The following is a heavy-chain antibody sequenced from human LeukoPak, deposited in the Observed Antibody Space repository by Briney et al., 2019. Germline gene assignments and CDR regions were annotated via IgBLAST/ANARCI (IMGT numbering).Heavy chain of an antibody. Sequence: SSGTVSLTCAVSGGSISSSNWWSWVRQPPGKGLEWIGEIYHSGSTNYNPSLKSRVAISVDKSKNQFSLKLSSVTAADTAVYYCARVGSWYSGVYFDYWGQGTLVTVSS. V-gene: IGHV4-4*02. CDR1: GGSISSSNW. D-gene: IGHD1-26*01. CDR3: ARVGSWYSGVYFDY. CDR2: IYHSGST. J-gene: IGHJ4*02.